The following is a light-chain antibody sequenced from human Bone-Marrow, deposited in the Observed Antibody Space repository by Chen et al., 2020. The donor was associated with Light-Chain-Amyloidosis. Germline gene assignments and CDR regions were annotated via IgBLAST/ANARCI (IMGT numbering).Light chain of an antibody. CDR1: QGISNS. V-gene: IGKV1-27*01. CDR2: AAS. CDR3: QKYNKVPAT. J-gene: IGKJ4*01. Sequence: DIQMTQSPSSLSASVGDRVTITCRASQGISNSLAWYQHKPGKVPKLLIYAASTLKSGVPSRFSGSGSGTDFTLTISSLQPEEVATYYCQKYNKVPATFGGGTKVEIK.